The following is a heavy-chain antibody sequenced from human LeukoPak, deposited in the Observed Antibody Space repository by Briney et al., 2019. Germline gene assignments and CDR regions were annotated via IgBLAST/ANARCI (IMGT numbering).Heavy chain of an antibody. J-gene: IGHJ4*02. D-gene: IGHD2-21*02. Sequence: PSETLSLTCTVSGGSISSSSYYWGWIRQPPGKGLEWIGSIYYSGSTYYNPSLKSRVTISVDTSKNQFSLKLSSVTAADTAVYYCARARPATAIVPYYFDYWGQGTLVTVSS. CDR1: GGSISSSSYY. CDR3: ARARPATAIVPYYFDY. CDR2: IYYSGST. V-gene: IGHV4-39*01.